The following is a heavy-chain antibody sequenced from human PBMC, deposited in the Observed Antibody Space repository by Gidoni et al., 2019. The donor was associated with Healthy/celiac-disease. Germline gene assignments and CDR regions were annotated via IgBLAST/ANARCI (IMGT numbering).Heavy chain of an antibody. J-gene: IGHJ5*02. Sequence: EVQLVESGGGLVQPGRSLRLSCPASGFPFGDYAMRWFRQAPGKGLEWVGFIRRKAYGGTREYAASVKGRFTISRDDSKSIAYLQMNSLKTEDTAVYYCTRATLYCSGGSCYSQGNWFDPWGQGTLVTVSS. V-gene: IGHV3-49*03. CDR3: TRATLYCSGGSCYSQGNWFDP. CDR1: GFPFGDYA. D-gene: IGHD2-15*01. CDR2: IRRKAYGGTR.